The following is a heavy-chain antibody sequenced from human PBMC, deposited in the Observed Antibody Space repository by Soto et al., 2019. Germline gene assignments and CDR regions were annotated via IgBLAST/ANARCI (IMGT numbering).Heavy chain of an antibody. V-gene: IGHV3-NL1*01. Sequence: GGPLRLSCSASGVILSNYGMYWVRQAPGKGLEWVAHINGPGDRSDYTDSVKGRFTISRDNSKNTLYLQMNSLRAEDTAVYYCARDPVGRNYDDSGPALDYWGQGTLVTVPS. CDR3: ARDPVGRNYDDSGPALDY. CDR2: INGPGDRS. CDR1: GVILSNYG. D-gene: IGHD3-22*01. J-gene: IGHJ4*02.